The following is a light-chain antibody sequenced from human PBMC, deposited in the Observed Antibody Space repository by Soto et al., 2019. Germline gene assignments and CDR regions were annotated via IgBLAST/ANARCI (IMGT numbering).Light chain of an antibody. CDR3: QQSSNIPWT. J-gene: IGKJ1*01. Sequence: IQLTQSPSSLSASVEDRVTVSCRSSQNIENYLSWYVQRPGKAPELLVYSTSKLKSGVPSRFRGSGSGTDFSLTISSLQSEDFGTYYCQQSSNIPWTFGQGTKVEIK. CDR1: QNIENY. CDR2: STS. V-gene: IGKV1-39*01.